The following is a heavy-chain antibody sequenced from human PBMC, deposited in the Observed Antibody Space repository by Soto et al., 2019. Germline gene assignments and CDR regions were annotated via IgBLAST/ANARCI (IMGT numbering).Heavy chain of an antibody. Sequence: EVQLVESGGGWVQPGGSLRLSCAASGFTVSSNYMSWVRQAPGKGLEWVSVIYSGGSTYYADSVKGRFTISRDNSKNTLYLQMNSLRAEDTAVYYCARLDYYDSSSDAFDIWGQGTMVTVSS. CDR1: GFTVSSNY. J-gene: IGHJ3*02. CDR3: ARLDYYDSSSDAFDI. V-gene: IGHV3-66*04. D-gene: IGHD3-22*01. CDR2: IYSGGST.